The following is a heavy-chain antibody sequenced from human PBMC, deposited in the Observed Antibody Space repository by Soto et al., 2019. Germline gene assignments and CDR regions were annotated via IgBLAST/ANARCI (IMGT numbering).Heavy chain of an antibody. CDR3: GAVAGTSYGMDV. D-gene: IGHD6-19*01. CDR1: GDSVSSNSAG. Sequence: RSQTLSLTCVISGDSVSSNSAGWNWIRQSPSRGLEWLGRTFYRSKWYNDYAVSLKGRISINADTSKNQFSLQLNSVTPEDTAVYYCGAVAGTSYGMDVWGQGTPVTVSS. CDR2: TFYRSKWYN. V-gene: IGHV6-1*01. J-gene: IGHJ6*02.